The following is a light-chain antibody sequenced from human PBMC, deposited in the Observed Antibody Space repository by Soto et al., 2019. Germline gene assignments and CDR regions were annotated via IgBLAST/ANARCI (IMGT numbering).Light chain of an antibody. Sequence: IQLTQSPSTQSASVGDRVTITCRASQTISSWLAWFQQRPGRAPKVLIYGASILHSGVPSRFSGSGSGTDFTLTISSLLPEDFATYYCLQDFNYPITFGQGTRLEIK. V-gene: IGKV1-6*01. CDR1: QTISSW. CDR3: LQDFNYPIT. J-gene: IGKJ5*01. CDR2: GAS.